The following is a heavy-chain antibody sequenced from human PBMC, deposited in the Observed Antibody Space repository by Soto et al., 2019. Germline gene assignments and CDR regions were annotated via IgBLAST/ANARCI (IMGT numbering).Heavy chain of an antibody. CDR3: AKDLTPMTTVTPYDY. V-gene: IGHV3-23*01. CDR1: GFTFSSYA. Sequence: GSLRLSCAASGFTFSSYAMSWVRQAPGKGLEWVSAISGSGGSTYYADSVKGRFTISRDNSKNTLYLQMNSLRAEDTAVYYCAKDLTPMTTVTPYDYWGQGTLVTVSS. D-gene: IGHD4-17*01. CDR2: ISGSGGST. J-gene: IGHJ4*02.